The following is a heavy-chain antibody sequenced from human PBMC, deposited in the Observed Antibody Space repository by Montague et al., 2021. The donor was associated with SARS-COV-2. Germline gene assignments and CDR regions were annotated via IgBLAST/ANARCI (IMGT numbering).Heavy chain of an antibody. V-gene: IGHV4-61*01. CDR2: IYYSGST. Sequence: SETLSLTCTVSGGSVSSGSYYRSWIRQPPGKGLEWIGYIYYSGSTNYNPSLKSRVTISVDTSKNQFSLKLSSVTAADTAVYYCARDGVLRYFDWLGDRYGMDVWGQGTTVTVSS. CDR3: ARDGVLRYFDWLGDRYGMDV. D-gene: IGHD3-9*01. CDR1: GGSVSSGSYY. J-gene: IGHJ6*02.